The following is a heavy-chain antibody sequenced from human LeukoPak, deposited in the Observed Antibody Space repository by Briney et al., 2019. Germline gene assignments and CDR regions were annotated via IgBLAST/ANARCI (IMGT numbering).Heavy chain of an antibody. CDR2: IYYSGST. D-gene: IGHD2-2*01. J-gene: IGHJ4*02. CDR3: ARQGCSSTSCPLDY. CDR1: GGSISSSSYY. Sequence: PSETLSLTCTVSGGSISSSSYYWGWIRQPPGKGLEWIGSIYYSGSTYYNPSLKSRVTISVDTSKNQFSLKLSSVTAADTAVYYCARQGCSSTSCPLDYWGQGTLVTVSS. V-gene: IGHV4-39*01.